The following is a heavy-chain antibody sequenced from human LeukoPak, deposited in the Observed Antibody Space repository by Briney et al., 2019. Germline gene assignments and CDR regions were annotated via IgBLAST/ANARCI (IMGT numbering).Heavy chain of an antibody. J-gene: IGHJ4*02. Sequence: GGSLRLSCAASGFSFSVYEIHWVRQAPGKGLEWVSSINDSGGNTYNADSVKGRFTISRDNSKNTLYLQMNSLRAEDTAVYYCAKETRVAGWYSDYWGQGTLVAVSS. CDR3: AKETRVAGWYSDY. D-gene: IGHD6-19*01. V-gene: IGHV3-23*01. CDR1: GFSFSVYE. CDR2: INDSGGNT.